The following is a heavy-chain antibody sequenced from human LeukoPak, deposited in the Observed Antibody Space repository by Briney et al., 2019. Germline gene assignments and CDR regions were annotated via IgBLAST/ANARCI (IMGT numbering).Heavy chain of an antibody. CDR3: ARSAIDAFDI. CDR1: GGTISSYY. J-gene: IGHJ3*02. CDR2: IHYSGST. Sequence: SETLSLTCTVSGGTISSYYWNWIRQPPGKGLEWIGYIHYSGSTKYNPSLKSRVTISVDTSKNQFSLKLSSVTAADTAVYYCARSAIDAFDIWGQGTMVTVSS. V-gene: IGHV4-59*08. D-gene: IGHD6-25*01.